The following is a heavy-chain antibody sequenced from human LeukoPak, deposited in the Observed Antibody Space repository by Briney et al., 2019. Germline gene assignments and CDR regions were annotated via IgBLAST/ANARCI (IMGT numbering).Heavy chain of an antibody. J-gene: IGHJ6*03. D-gene: IGHD5-12*01. V-gene: IGHV1-69*13. CDR2: IIPIFGTA. CDR1: GGTFSSYA. CDR3: ARDFSFVSGNSYYYMDV. Sequence: GASVKVSCKASGGTFSSYAISWVRQAPGQGLEWMGGIIPIFGTANYAQKFQGRVTITADESTSTAYMELSSLRSEDTAVYYCARDFSFVSGNSYYYMDVLGIGTTV.